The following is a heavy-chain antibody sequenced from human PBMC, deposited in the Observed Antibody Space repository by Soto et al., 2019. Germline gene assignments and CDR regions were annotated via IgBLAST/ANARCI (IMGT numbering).Heavy chain of an antibody. CDR1: GGSISNFY. Sequence: SETLSLTCTVSGGSISNFYWTWIRQPPGKGLEWIGYISYSGNTNYNPSLKSRVSISVHTSKNQLSLNLTSVTAAGTAVYYCARAPMVLSRSYFDSWGQGTPVTVSS. V-gene: IGHV4-59*01. CDR3: ARAPMVLSRSYFDS. J-gene: IGHJ4*02. CDR2: ISYSGNT. D-gene: IGHD2-8*01.